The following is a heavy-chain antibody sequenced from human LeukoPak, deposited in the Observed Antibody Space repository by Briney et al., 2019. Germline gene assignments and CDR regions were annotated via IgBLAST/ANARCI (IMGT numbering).Heavy chain of an antibody. Sequence: GRSLRLSCAASGFTFSSYAMHWVRQAPGKGLEWVAVISYDGSNKYYADSVKGRFTISRDNSKNTLYLQMNSLRAEDTAVYYCARDSLRYSSGYYDMDVWGQGTTVTVSS. J-gene: IGHJ6*02. CDR2: ISYDGSNK. D-gene: IGHD6-19*01. CDR1: GFTFSSYA. V-gene: IGHV3-30-3*01. CDR3: ARDSLRYSSGYYDMDV.